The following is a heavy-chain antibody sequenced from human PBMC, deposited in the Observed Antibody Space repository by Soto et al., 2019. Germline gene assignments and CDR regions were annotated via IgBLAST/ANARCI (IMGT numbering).Heavy chain of an antibody. CDR3: ARVWPESVYIWGSYRLDY. CDR1: GYTFTSYY. D-gene: IGHD3-16*02. V-gene: IGHV1-18*04. Sequence: ASVKVSCKASGYTFTSYYMHWVRQAPGQGLEWMGIINAYNGNTNYAQKFQGRVTMTTDTSTSTAYMELRSLRSDDTAVYYFARVWPESVYIWGSYRLDYWGQGTLVTVSS. J-gene: IGHJ4*02. CDR2: INAYNGNT.